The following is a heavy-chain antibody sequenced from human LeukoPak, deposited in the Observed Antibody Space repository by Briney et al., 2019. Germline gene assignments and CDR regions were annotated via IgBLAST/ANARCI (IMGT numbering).Heavy chain of an antibody. D-gene: IGHD6-13*01. CDR3: ARGGGSGWCLDC. V-gene: IGHV3-48*03. CDR1: GFTFSSYK. CDR2: ISTSDTTI. J-gene: IGHJ4*02. Sequence: GGSLRLSCAASGFTFSSYKMNWVRQAPGKGLEWVSYISTSDTTIYYADSVKGRFTISRDNAKNSLYLQMNSLRVEDTAVYYCARGGGSGWCLDCWGQGTLVTVSS.